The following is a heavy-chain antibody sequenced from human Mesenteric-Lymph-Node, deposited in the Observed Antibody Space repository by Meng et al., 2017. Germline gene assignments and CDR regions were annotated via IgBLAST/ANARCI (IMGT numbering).Heavy chain of an antibody. CDR2: ISSNGGST. CDR1: GFTFSSYA. V-gene: IGHV3-64*01. Sequence: GESLKISCAASGFTFSSYAMHWVRQAPGKGLEYVSAISSNGGSTYYANSVKGRFTISRDNSKTTLYLQMGSLRAEDMAVYYCARAVPDSSGYYGGDYFDYWGQGTLVTVSS. D-gene: IGHD3-22*01. J-gene: IGHJ4*02. CDR3: ARAVPDSSGYYGGDYFDY.